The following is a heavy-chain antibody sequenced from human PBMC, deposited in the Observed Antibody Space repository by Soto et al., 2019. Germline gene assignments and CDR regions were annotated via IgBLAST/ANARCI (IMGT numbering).Heavy chain of an antibody. V-gene: IGHV4-59*08. Sequence: QVQLQESGPGLVKPSETLSLTCTVSGGSITNCYWSWIRQPPGKGLEWIAYIYDSGSTNYNPSLKSRVTISVDTSKNQFSLKVSSVTAADTAIYYCARHRAAAGWFDPWGQGTLVTVSS. J-gene: IGHJ5*02. CDR3: ARHRAAAGWFDP. CDR2: IYDSGST. D-gene: IGHD6-13*01. CDR1: GGSITNCY.